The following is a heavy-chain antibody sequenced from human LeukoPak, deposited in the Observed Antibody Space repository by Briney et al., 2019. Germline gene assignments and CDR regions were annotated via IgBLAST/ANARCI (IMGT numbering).Heavy chain of an antibody. CDR3: AREGGAAGSDY. J-gene: IGHJ4*02. CDR2: ISSSSSNI. Sequence: QSGGSLRLSCAASGFTFSSYSMDWVRQAPGKGLEWVSYISSSSSNIYYADSVKGRFTIFRDNAKNSLYLQMNSLRAEDTAVYYCAREGGAAGSDYWGQGTLVTVSS. CDR1: GFTFSSYS. D-gene: IGHD6-13*01. V-gene: IGHV3-48*04.